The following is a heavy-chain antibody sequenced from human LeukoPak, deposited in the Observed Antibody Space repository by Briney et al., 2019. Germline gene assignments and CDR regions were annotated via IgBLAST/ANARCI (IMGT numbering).Heavy chain of an antibody. D-gene: IGHD3-9*01. J-gene: IGHJ4*02. V-gene: IGHV1-8*01. CDR2: MSPNSGNT. Sequence: GSVKVSCKASGYPFTSYDITWVRQAPGQGLEWMGWMSPNSGNTGYAQKFQGRVTMTRNTSITTAYMELSSLTSEDTAVYYCARETTIPPYYFDYWGLGSQVTVSP. CDR1: GYPFTSYD. CDR3: ARETTIPPYYFDY.